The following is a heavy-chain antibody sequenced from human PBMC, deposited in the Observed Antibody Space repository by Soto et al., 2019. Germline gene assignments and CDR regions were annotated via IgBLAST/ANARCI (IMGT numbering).Heavy chain of an antibody. CDR3: ARQDDFWSGSNWFDP. CDR1: GYSISSSNW. CDR2: IYYSGTT. D-gene: IGHD3-3*01. J-gene: IGHJ5*02. V-gene: IGHV4-28*01. Sequence: TSETLSLTCAVSGYSISSSNWWGWIRQPPGKGLEWIGYIYYSGTTYYNPSLKSRVTMSVDTSKNHFSLKLTSVTAADTAVYYCARQDDFWSGSNWFDPWGQGTLVTVSS.